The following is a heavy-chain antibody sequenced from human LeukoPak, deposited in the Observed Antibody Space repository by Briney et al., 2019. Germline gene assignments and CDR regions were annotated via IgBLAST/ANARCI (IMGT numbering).Heavy chain of an antibody. J-gene: IGHJ4*02. D-gene: IGHD1-26*01. CDR1: GFTFSSFG. Sequence: GGSLRLSCAASGFTFSSFGMHWVRQAPGKGLEWVAAIWYNGSNKHYADSVKGRFTISRDNSENTLYLQMDSLRAEDTAVYYCAKDLTQPWEPDFRGQGTLVTVSS. CDR3: AKDLTQPWEPDF. CDR2: IWYNGSNK. V-gene: IGHV3-33*06.